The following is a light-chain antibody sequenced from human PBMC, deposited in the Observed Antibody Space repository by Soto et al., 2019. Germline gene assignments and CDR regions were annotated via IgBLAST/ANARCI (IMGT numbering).Light chain of an antibody. CDR2: RNN. Sequence: QSVLTQPPSASWTPGQRVTISCSGSSSNIGSNYVYWYQQLPGTAPKLLIYRNNQRPSGVPDRFSGSKSGTSASLAISGLRSGDEADYYCAAWDDSLSGRYVFGTGTKVTVL. CDR1: SSNIGSNY. V-gene: IGLV1-47*01. J-gene: IGLJ1*01. CDR3: AAWDDSLSGRYV.